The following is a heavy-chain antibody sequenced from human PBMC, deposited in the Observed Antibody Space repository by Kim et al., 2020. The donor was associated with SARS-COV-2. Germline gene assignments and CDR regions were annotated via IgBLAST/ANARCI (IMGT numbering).Heavy chain of an antibody. V-gene: IGHV5-51*01. Sequence: GASLKISCKGSGYSFTSYGIGWVRQMPGKGLEWMGIIYPGDSDTRYSPSFQGQVTISADKSISTAYLQWSSLKASDTAMYYCARTIAPSYSGNFDYWGQGTLVTVSS. CDR3: ARTIAPSYSGNFDY. CDR1: GYSFTSYG. D-gene: IGHD1-26*01. CDR2: IYPGDSDT. J-gene: IGHJ4*02.